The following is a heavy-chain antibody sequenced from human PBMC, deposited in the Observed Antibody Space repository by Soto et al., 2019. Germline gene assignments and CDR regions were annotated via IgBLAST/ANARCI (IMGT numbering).Heavy chain of an antibody. V-gene: IGHV1-46*03. D-gene: IGHD2-2*01. J-gene: IGHJ4*02. CDR3: ARGYCSSTSCYPSPFDY. Sequence: QVQLVQSGAEVKKPGASVKVSCKASGYTFTSYYMHWVRQAPGQGLEWMGIINPSGGSTSYAQKFQGRVTMTRDTPTSTVYMELSSLRSEDTAVYYCARGYCSSTSCYPSPFDYWGQGTLVTVSS. CDR2: INPSGGST. CDR1: GYTFTSYY.